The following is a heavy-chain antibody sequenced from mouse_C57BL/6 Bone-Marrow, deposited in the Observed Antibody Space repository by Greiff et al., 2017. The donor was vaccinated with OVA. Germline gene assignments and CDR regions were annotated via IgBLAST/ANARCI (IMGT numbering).Heavy chain of an antibody. CDR1: GFSLTSYG. Sequence: QVQLKESGPGLVAPSQSLSITCTVSGFSLTSYGVDWVRQSPGKGLEWLGVIWGVGSTNYNSARKSRLSISKDNSKSQVFLKMNSLQTDDTAMYYCASFHYYGSSSFAYWGQGTLVTVSA. D-gene: IGHD1-1*01. CDR3: ASFHYYGSSSFAY. V-gene: IGHV2-6*01. CDR2: IWGVGST. J-gene: IGHJ3*01.